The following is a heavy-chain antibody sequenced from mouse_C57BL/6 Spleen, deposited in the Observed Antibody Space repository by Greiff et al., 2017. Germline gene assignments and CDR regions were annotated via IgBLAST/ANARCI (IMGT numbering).Heavy chain of an antibody. CDR1: GYTFTDYY. CDR3: ARQPNYYGSSMDY. Sequence: QVQLQQSGAELVRPGASVKLSCKASGYTFTDYYINWVKQRPGQGLEWIARIYPGSGNTYYNEKFKGKATLTAEKSSSTAYMQLSSLTSEDSAVYFCARQPNYYGSSMDYWGQGTSVTVSS. V-gene: IGHV1-76*01. CDR2: IYPGSGNT. D-gene: IGHD1-1*01. J-gene: IGHJ4*01.